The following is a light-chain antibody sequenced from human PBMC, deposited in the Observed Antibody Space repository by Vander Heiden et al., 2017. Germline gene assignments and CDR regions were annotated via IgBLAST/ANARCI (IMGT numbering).Light chain of an antibody. CDR3: QLVT. CDR2: DAS. V-gene: IGKV1-5*01. J-gene: IGKJ1*01. CDR1: QRISTW. Sequence: DIQMPPSPSPPSAAVGDRVTVTGRARQRISTWLAWCQQKPGKAPKLLIYDASTLESGVPSRFSGSGSGTESTLTINSQQPDDLASYYCQLVTFGQGTKVEIK.